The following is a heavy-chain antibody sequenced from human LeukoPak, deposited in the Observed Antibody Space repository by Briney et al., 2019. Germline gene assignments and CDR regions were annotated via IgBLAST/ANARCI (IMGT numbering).Heavy chain of an antibody. Sequence: SETLSLTCTVSGGSISSYYWSWIRQPPGKGLEWIGYIYYSGSTNYNPSLKGRVTISVDTSKNQFSLKLSSVTAADTAVYYCARAVVPAAMAVYYYMDVWGKGTTVTVSS. CDR1: GGSISSYY. CDR2: IYYSGST. D-gene: IGHD2-2*01. J-gene: IGHJ6*03. V-gene: IGHV4-59*01. CDR3: ARAVVPAAMAVYYYMDV.